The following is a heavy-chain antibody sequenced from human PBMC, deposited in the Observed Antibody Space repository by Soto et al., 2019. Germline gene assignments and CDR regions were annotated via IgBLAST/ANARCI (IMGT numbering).Heavy chain of an antibody. V-gene: IGHV1-2*04. J-gene: IGHJ3*02. CDR3: ARTIAAAGSAFDI. CDR2: INPNSGGT. D-gene: IGHD6-13*01. CDR1: GYTFTGYY. Sequence: ASVKVSCKASGYTFTGYYMHWVRQAPGQGLEWMGWINPNSGGTNYAQKFQGWVTMTRDTSINTAYMELSRLRSDDTAVYYCARTIAAAGSAFDIWGQGTMVTVSS.